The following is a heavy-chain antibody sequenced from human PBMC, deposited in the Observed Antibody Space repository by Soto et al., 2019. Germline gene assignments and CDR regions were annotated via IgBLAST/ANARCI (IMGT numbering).Heavy chain of an antibody. J-gene: IGHJ6*03. CDR2: IFSSGSP. Sequence: SETLSLTCTVSGVSLKTYYWSWIRLPPGGGLEWIGYIFSSGSPNYNPSLRSRVTMSVETSNNQFSLKMSSVTAADTAVYYCARVAGISYYNHMDVWGKGTTVTVSS. V-gene: IGHV4-59*01. D-gene: IGHD1-20*01. CDR1: GVSLKTYY. CDR3: ARVAGISYYNHMDV.